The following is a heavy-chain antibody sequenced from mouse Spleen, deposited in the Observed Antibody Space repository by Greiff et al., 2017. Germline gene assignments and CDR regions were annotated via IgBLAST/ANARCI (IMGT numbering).Heavy chain of an antibody. CDR2: INPGSGGT. CDR1: GYAFTNYL. Sequence: QVQLQQSGAELVRPGTSVKVSCKASGYAFTNYLIEWVKQRPGQGLEWIGVINPGSGGTNYNEKFKGKATLTADKSSSTAYMQLSSLTSEDSAVYFCASYSNLDWYFDVWGAGTTVTVSS. CDR3: ASYSNLDWYFDV. V-gene: IGHV1-54*01. J-gene: IGHJ1*01. D-gene: IGHD2-5*01.